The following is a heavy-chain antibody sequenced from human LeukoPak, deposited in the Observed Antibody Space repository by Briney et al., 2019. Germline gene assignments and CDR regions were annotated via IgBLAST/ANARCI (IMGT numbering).Heavy chain of an antibody. CDR3: ARGEGILTGYYTYYFDY. J-gene: IGHJ4*02. Sequence: KSSETLSLTCAVSGGSISSSNWWSWVRQPPGKGLEWIEEIYHSGSTNYNPSLRSRVTISVDKSKNQFSLKLSSVTAADTAVYYCARGEGILTGYYTYYFDYWGQGTLVTVSS. D-gene: IGHD3-9*01. V-gene: IGHV4-4*02. CDR2: IYHSGST. CDR1: GGSISSSNW.